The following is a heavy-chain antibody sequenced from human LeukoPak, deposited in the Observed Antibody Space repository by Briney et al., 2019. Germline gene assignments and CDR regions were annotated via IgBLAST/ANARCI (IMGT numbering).Heavy chain of an antibody. J-gene: IGHJ4*02. V-gene: IGHV3-74*01. CDR1: GFTFSKYW. Sequence: GGSLRLSCAATGFTFSKYWMLWVRQAPGKGLESVSRINTDGTVTTYADSVKGRFTVSRDNADNTMFLQMNSVRDEDTAVYYCATKQWLAPPPDSWGQGTPVTVSS. CDR2: INTDGTVT. CDR3: ATKQWLAPPPDS. D-gene: IGHD6-19*01.